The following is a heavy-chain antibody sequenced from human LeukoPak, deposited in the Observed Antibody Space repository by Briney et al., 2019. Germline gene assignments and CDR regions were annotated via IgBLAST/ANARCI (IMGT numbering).Heavy chain of an antibody. J-gene: IGHJ4*02. V-gene: IGHV4-39*01. CDR3: ARLILGYCSGGSCYSGDY. D-gene: IGHD2-15*01. Sequence: SKTLSLTCTVSGGSISSSTYYWGWIRQPPGKGLEWIGSIYYTGSTYYNPSLKSRLALSVDTSKNQFSLKLSSVTAADTAVYYCARLILGYCSGGSCYSGDYWGQGTLVTVSS. CDR2: IYYTGST. CDR1: GGSISSSTYY.